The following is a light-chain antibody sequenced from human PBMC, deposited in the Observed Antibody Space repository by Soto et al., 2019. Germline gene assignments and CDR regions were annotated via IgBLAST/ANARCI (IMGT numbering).Light chain of an antibody. V-gene: IGKV1-5*01. J-gene: IGKJ1*01. CDR1: QRISTW. CDR2: DAS. Sequence: DIQMTQSPSSLSASVGDRVTITCRASQRISTWLAWYQQKPGKAPKLLIFDASTLESGVPSRFIGSASGTEFTLTITSLQPDDFATYYCHHYSRAFGQGTKVEIK. CDR3: HHYSRA.